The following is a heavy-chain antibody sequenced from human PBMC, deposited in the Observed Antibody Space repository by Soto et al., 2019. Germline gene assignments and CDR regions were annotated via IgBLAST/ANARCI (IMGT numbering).Heavy chain of an antibody. CDR2: IWYDGSDK. V-gene: IGHV3-33*01. J-gene: IGHJ4*02. CDR3: AFGNLSYYFDF. Sequence: GGSLRLSCAASGFTFSVFGMHWVRHAPGKGLEWVAIIWYDGSDKYYADSVKGRFTISRDNSKNTLYLQMNSLRAEDTAVYHCAFGNLSYYFDFWGQGTPVTVSS. CDR1: GFTFSVFG. D-gene: IGHD3-16*01.